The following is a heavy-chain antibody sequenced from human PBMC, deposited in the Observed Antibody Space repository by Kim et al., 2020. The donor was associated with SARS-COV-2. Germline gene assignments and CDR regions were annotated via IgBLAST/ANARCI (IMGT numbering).Heavy chain of an antibody. V-gene: IGHV3-33*01. CDR3: AREGLVHYYYYGMDV. Sequence: GGSLRLSCAASGFTFSSYGMHWVRQAPGKGLEWVAVIWYDGSNKYYADSVKGRFTISRDNSKNTLYLQMNSLRAEDTAVYYCAREGLVHYYYYGMDVWGQGTTVTVSS. J-gene: IGHJ6*02. D-gene: IGHD6-19*01. CDR1: GFTFSSYG. CDR2: IWYDGSNK.